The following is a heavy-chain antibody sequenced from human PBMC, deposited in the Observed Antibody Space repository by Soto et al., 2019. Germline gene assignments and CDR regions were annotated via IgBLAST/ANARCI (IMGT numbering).Heavy chain of an antibody. CDR3: ARHFNDRELPVKGVYAFDI. CDR1: GGSIISYY. J-gene: IGHJ3*02. V-gene: IGHV4-59*08. D-gene: IGHD3-22*01. Sequence: SEALSLTCTVSGGSIISYYWSWILQPPWKGLEWIGYIYYSGSTNYNPSLKSRVTISVDTSKNQFSLKLSPVTAADTAVYYCARHFNDRELPVKGVYAFDIWGQGTMVTVSS. CDR2: IYYSGST.